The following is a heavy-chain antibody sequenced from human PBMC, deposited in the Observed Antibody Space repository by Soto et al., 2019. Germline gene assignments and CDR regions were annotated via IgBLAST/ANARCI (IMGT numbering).Heavy chain of an antibody. CDR3: ARGDIVVVPAAINPYYYYGMDV. J-gene: IGHJ6*02. CDR1: GYTFTGYY. V-gene: IGHV1-2*02. CDR2: INPNSSGT. D-gene: IGHD2-2*02. Sequence: DSVKFSCKASGYTFTGYYMHWVRQAPSEALAWMXWINPNSSGTNYAQKFQGRVTMTRDTSISTAYMELSRLRSDDTAVYYCARGDIVVVPAAINPYYYYGMDVWGQGTTVTVSS.